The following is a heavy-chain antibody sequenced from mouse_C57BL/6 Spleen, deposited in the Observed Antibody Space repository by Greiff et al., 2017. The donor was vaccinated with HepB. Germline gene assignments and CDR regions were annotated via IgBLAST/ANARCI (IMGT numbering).Heavy chain of an antibody. Sequence: EVHLVESGPGLVKPSQSLSLTCSVTGYSITSGYYWNWIRKFPGNKLEWMGYISYDGSNNYNPSLKNRISITRDTSKNQFFLKLNSVTTEDTATYYGARGLALDYWGQGTTLTVSS. CDR3: ARGLALDY. CDR1: GYSITSGYY. V-gene: IGHV3-6*01. CDR2: ISYDGSN. J-gene: IGHJ2*01. D-gene: IGHD4-1*01.